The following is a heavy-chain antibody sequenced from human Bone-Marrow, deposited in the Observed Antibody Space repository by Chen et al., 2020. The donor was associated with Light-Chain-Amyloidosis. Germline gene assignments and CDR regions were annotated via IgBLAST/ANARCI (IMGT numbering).Heavy chain of an antibody. J-gene: IGHJ6*02. CDR2: IYYSGIA. CDR3: VGQGYYSYSMDV. CDR1: GGSVNSGDDY. Sequence: QVQLQESGPGLVKPSETLSLTCTVSGGSVNSGDDYWTWIRQPPGKGLEWIGYIYYSGIANYNAPLKSRVTISLDTSKTQFSLRLTSGTAADTAVYYCVGQGYYSYSMDVGGQGTTVIVSS. V-gene: IGHV4-61*08.